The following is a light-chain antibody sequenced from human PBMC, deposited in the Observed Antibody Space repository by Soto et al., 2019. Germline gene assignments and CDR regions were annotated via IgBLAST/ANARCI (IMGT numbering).Light chain of an antibody. J-gene: IGLJ1*01. CDR3: NSYTTTIALV. CDR1: SADIGSHDY. V-gene: IGLV2-14*01. Sequence: QSVLTQPASVSGSPGQSITISCTGSSADIGSHDYVSWYQQHPGKVPKLIIYEVSKRPSGASDRFSGSKSGNAAYLSISGLQPEDDADYYCNSYTTTIALVFGNGTKVAV. CDR2: EVS.